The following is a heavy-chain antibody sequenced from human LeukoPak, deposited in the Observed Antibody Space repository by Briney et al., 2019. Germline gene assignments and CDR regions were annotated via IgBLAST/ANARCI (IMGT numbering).Heavy chain of an antibody. J-gene: IGHJ4*02. CDR1: GGSISSYY. D-gene: IGHD3-10*01. Sequence: SETLSLTCTVSGGSISSYYWSWIRQPPGKGLEWIGYIYYSGSTNYNPSLKSRVTISVDTSKNQFSLRLSSVTAADTAVYYCARRGYYGSGSDYWGQGTLVTVSS. CDR3: ARRGYYGSGSDY. V-gene: IGHV4-59*12. CDR2: IYYSGST.